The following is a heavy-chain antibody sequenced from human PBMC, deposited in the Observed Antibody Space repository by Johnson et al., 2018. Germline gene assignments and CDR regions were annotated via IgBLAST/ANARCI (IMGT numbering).Heavy chain of an antibody. Sequence: QVQLVESGGGVVQPGRSLRVSCAASGFSFSTYTMHWVRQAPGKGLEWVAIISYDGNHKFYADSVKGRFTISRDNSKNTLYLQMNSLSTDDTAVYYCARSWPSGSYWLCAFDIWGQGTMVTVSS. CDR1: GFSFSTYT. CDR2: ISYDGNHK. V-gene: IGHV3-30-3*01. D-gene: IGHD1-26*01. CDR3: ARSWPSGSYWLCAFDI. J-gene: IGHJ3*02.